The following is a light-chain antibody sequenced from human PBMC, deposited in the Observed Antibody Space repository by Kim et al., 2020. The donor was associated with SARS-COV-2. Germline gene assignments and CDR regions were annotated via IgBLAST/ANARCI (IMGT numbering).Light chain of an antibody. CDR3: QVWDSSNDHVV. J-gene: IGLJ3*02. CDR1: NIGSKS. V-gene: IGLV3-21*04. Sequence: SYELTQPPSVSVAPGKTATITCGGNNIGSKSVHWYQHKPGQAPALVMYYDRRRPSGIPERFSGSNSGNTATLTITRVEAGDEADYYCQVWDSSNDHVVFG. CDR2: YDR.